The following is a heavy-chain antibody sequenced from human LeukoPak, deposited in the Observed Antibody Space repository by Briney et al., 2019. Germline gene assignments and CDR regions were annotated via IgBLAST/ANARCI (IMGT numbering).Heavy chain of an antibody. CDR3: AREVFQS. J-gene: IGHJ5*02. Sequence: GGSLRLSCAASGFTFSTYSMNWVRQAPGKGLEWVSSITGNSAYIYYADSVKGRFTISRDNAKNSLYLQMDSLRAEDTAVYYCAREVFQSWGQGTLVTVSS. V-gene: IGHV3-21*01. CDR2: ITGNSAYI. CDR1: GFTFSTYS.